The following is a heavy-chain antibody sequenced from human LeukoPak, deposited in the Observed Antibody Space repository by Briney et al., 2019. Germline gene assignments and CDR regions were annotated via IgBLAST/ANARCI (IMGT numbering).Heavy chain of an antibody. CDR3: AKDGDLRYFDWTPYYFDY. D-gene: IGHD3-9*01. CDR1: GFTFDDYA. V-gene: IGHV3-9*01. Sequence: GGSLRLSCAASGFTFDDYAMHWVRQAPGKGLEWVSGISWNSGSIGYADSVKGRFTISRDNAKNSLYLQMNSLRAEDTALYYCAKDGDLRYFDWTPYYFDYWGQGTLVTVSS. J-gene: IGHJ4*02. CDR2: ISWNSGSI.